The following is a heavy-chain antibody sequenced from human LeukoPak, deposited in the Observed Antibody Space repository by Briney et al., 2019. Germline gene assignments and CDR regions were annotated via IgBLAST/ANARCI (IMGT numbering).Heavy chain of an antibody. CDR1: GFTLSGKS. V-gene: IGHV3-21*01. J-gene: IGHJ4*02. Sequence: GGSLRLSCAASGFTLSGKSMIWVRQAPGKGLEWVSSIDSSSTYIFYGDSVKGRFTVSRDNAKNSLYLQMNSMRDEDTAVYYCARAVVATKAVEFDFWGQGTLVTVSS. CDR2: IDSSSTYI. D-gene: IGHD1-26*01. CDR3: ARAVVATKAVEFDF.